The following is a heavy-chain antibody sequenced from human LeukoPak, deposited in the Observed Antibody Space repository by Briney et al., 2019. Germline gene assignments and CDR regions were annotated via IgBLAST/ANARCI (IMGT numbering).Heavy chain of an antibody. V-gene: IGHV3-74*01. CDR2: INSDGSST. CDR3: AARGYSSGWLVFDY. Sequence: GSLRLSCAASGFTFSSYWMHWVRQAPGKGLVWVSRINSDGSSTSYADSVKGRFTISRDNAKNTLYLQMNSLRAEDTAVYYCAARGYSSGWLVFDYWGQGTLVTVSS. J-gene: IGHJ4*02. CDR1: GFTFSSYW. D-gene: IGHD6-19*01.